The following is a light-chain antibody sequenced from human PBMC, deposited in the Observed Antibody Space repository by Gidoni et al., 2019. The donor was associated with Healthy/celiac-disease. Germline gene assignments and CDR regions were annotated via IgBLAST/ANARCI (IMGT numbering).Light chain of an antibody. V-gene: IGKV3-11*01. CDR3: QRRSNWPGT. CDR2: DAS. J-gene: IGKJ1*01. Sequence: EIVLTQPPATLSLSPGERATLSCRASQSVSSYLAWYEQKPGQAPRLLIYDASNRTTGIPPRFSGRGSGTDFTLTISSQDPEDFVVYYCQRRSNWPGTFGQGTKVEIK. CDR1: QSVSSY.